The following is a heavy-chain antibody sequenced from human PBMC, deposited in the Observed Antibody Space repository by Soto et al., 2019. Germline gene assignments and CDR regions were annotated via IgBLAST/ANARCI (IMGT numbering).Heavy chain of an antibody. J-gene: IGHJ6*02. Sequence: GESLKISCKTSGYSYTSHWIAWVRQMPGKGLEWMGIIYPSDSDIRYRPSFQGQVTISVDKSISTAYLQWSSLKAADTATYYCARQDYSNYRGGMDVWGQGTTVTVSS. CDR1: GYSYTSHW. D-gene: IGHD2-2*01. CDR2: IYPSDSDI. CDR3: ARQDYSNYRGGMDV. V-gene: IGHV5-51*01.